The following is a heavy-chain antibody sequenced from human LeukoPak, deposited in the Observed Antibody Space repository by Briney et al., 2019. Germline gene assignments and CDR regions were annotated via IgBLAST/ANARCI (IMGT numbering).Heavy chain of an antibody. CDR1: GGSISSWSKY. D-gene: IGHD4-23*01. Sequence: PSETLSLTCTVSGGSISSWSKYWGWIRQPPGKGLEWIGSISYSGSTYYNLSLKSRVTMSVDTSNNQFSLKLSSVTAADAAVYYCARSNSVVTTDYWGQGTLVTVSS. J-gene: IGHJ4*02. CDR3: ARSNSVVTTDY. V-gene: IGHV4-39*01. CDR2: ISYSGST.